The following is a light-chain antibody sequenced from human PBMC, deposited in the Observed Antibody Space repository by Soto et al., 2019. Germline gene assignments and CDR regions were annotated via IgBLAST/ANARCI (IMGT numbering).Light chain of an antibody. CDR2: GAS. CDR1: QSVSSN. Sequence: EIVMTQSPATLSVSPGERATLSCRANQSVSSNSAWYQQKPGQAPRLLIYGASTRATGIPARFSGSGSGTEFTLTISSLQSEDFAVYYCQQYNNWPPTYTFGQGTKVDIK. V-gene: IGKV3-15*01. CDR3: QQYNNWPPTYT. J-gene: IGKJ2*01.